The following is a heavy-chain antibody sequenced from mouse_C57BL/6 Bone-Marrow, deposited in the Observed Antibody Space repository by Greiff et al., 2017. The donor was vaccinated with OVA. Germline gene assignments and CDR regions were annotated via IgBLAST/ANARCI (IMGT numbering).Heavy chain of an antibody. V-gene: IGHV1-61*01. D-gene: IGHD3-2*02. CDR2: IYPSDSET. J-gene: IGHJ2*01. CDR1: GYTFTSYW. Sequence: VQLQQPGAELVRPGSSVKLSCKASGYTFTSYWMDWVKQRPGQGLEWIGNIYPSDSETHYNQKFKDKATLTVDKYSSTAYMQLSSLTSEDSAVYYGARDRSGYFDYWGQGTTLTVSS. CDR3: ARDRSGYFDY.